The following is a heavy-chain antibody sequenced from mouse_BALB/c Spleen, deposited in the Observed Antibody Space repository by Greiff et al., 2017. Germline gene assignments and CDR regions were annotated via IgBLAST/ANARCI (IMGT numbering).Heavy chain of an antibody. CDR3: VRDYYGSSYWYFDV. D-gene: IGHD1-1*01. CDR2: IWTGGGT. Sequence: QVQLKESGPGLVAPSQSLSITCTVSGFSLTSYDISWIRQPPGKGLEWLGVIWTGGGTNYNSAFMSRLSIIKDNSKSQVFLKMNSLQTDDTAIYYCVRDYYGSSYWYFDVWGAGTTVTVSS. CDR1: GFSLTSYD. J-gene: IGHJ1*01. V-gene: IGHV2-9-2*01.